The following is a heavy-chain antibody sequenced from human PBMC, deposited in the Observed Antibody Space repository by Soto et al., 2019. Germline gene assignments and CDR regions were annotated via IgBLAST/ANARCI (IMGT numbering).Heavy chain of an antibody. D-gene: IGHD6-19*01. V-gene: IGHV1-3*01. CDR3: ARVIAVAGFFDH. CDR1: GYTFTSYA. J-gene: IGHJ4*02. Sequence: ASVKVSCKASGYTFTSYAMHWVRQAPGQRLEWMGWINAGNGNTKYSQKFQGRVTITRDTSASTAYMELSSLRSEDTAVYYCARVIAVAGFFDHWGQGTLVTVSS. CDR2: INAGNGNT.